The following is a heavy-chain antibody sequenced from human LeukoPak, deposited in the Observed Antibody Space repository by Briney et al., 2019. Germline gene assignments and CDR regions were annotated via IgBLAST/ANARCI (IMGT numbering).Heavy chain of an antibody. CDR1: GFTFSSYS. CDR2: VSSSSSYI. CDR3: ARANGYPPNYFDY. Sequence: GGSLRLSCAASGFTFSSYSMNWVRQAPGKGLEWVSSVSSSSSYIYYADSVKGRFTISRDNAKNSLYLQMNSLRAEDTAVYYCARANGYPPNYFDYWGQGTLVTVSS. V-gene: IGHV3-21*01. J-gene: IGHJ4*02. D-gene: IGHD3-22*01.